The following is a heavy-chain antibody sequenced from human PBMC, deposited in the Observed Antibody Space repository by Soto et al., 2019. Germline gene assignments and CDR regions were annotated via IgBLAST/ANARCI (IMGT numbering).Heavy chain of an antibody. CDR3: ARGPAANWNPPGYDY. J-gene: IGHJ4*02. CDR1: GYTFTSYG. V-gene: IGHV1-18*01. CDR2: ISAYNGNT. Sequence: ASVKVSCKASGYTFTSYGISWVRQAPGQGLEWMGWISAYNGNTNYAQKLQGRVTMTTDTSTSTAYMELRSLRSNDTAVYYCARGPAANWNPPGYDYWGQGTLVTVSS. D-gene: IGHD1-1*01.